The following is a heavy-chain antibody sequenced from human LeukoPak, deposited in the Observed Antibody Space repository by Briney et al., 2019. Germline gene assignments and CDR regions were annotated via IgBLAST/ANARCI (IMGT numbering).Heavy chain of an antibody. D-gene: IGHD6-13*01. CDR2: IYYSGST. J-gene: IGHJ4*02. Sequence: SETLSLTCTVSGASFSRSTYYWGWIRQPPGKGLEWIGSIYYSGSTYYNPSLKCRVTMSVDTYKNQFSLKLSSVAAADTAVYYCARHAGGISATGTRPFDYWGQGTLVTVSS. CDR1: GASFSRSTYY. CDR3: ARHAGGISATGTRPFDY. V-gene: IGHV4-39*01.